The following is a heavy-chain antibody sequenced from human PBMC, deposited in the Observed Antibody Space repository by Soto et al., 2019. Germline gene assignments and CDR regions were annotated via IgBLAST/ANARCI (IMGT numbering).Heavy chain of an antibody. CDR3: ARDKTGYHDSSVYSRGLDY. V-gene: IGHV1-69*13. D-gene: IGHD3-22*01. CDR1: GGTFSSYA. J-gene: IGHJ4*02. CDR2: IIPIFGTP. Sequence: SVKVSCKASGGTFSSYAISWVRQAPGQGLEWMGGIIPIFGTPNYAQKFQGRVTITADVSTSTAYMELSSLRSEDAAVYYCARDKTGYHDSSVYSRGLDYWGQGTMVTVSS.